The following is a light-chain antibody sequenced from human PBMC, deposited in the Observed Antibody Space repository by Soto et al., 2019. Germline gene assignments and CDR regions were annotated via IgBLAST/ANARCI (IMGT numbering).Light chain of an antibody. V-gene: IGLV2-23*03. J-gene: IGLJ2*01. CDR2: EGS. Sequence: QPVLTQPASVSGSPGQSITISCTGTSSDVGSYNLVSWYQQHPGKAPKLIIYEGSKRPSGVSNRFSGSKSGNTASLTISGLQAEDEADYYCCSYAGSSTFVFGGGTKLTVL. CDR1: SSDVGSYNL. CDR3: CSYAGSSTFV.